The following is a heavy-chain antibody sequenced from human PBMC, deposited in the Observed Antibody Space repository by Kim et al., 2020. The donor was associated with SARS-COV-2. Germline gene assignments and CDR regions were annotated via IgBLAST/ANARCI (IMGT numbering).Heavy chain of an antibody. V-gene: IGHV3-23*01. D-gene: IGHD1-1*01. J-gene: IGHJ6*02. Sequence: GGSLRLSCAASGFTFSSYAMSWVRQAPGKGLEWVSAISGSGGSTYYADSVKGRFTISRDNSKNTLYLQMNSLRAEDTAVYYCAKESSDWTYYYYYGMDVWGQGTTVTVSS. CDR2: ISGSGGST. CDR3: AKESSDWTYYYYYGMDV. CDR1: GFTFSSYA.